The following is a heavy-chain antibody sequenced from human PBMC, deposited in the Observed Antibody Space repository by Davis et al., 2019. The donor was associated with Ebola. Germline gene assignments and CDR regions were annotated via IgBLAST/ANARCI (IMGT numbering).Heavy chain of an antibody. CDR1: GYTFTSYG. J-gene: IGHJ5*02. V-gene: IGHV1-18*01. D-gene: IGHD1-26*01. CDR3: ARDSSGSYLGWFDP. CDR2: ISAYNGNT. Sequence: AASVKVSCKASGYTFTSYGISWVRQAPGQGLEWMGWISAYNGNTNYAQKLQGRVTMTTDTSTSTAYMELRSLRSDDTAVYYCARDSSGSYLGWFDPWGQGTLVTVSS.